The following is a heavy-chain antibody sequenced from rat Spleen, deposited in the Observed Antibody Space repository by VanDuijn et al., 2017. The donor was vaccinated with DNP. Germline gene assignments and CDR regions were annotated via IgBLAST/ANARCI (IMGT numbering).Heavy chain of an antibody. CDR1: GFIFSDYA. CDR3: ARWYSSGFCFDY. Sequence: EVKLVESGGGLVQPGRSLRLSCAASGFIFSDYAMAWVRQSPKMGLEWVATIIYDGSSTFYRDSVTGRFTISRDNAKNTLYLQMNSLRSEDMATYYCARWYSSGFCFDYWGQGVMVTVSS. D-gene: IGHD4-3*01. J-gene: IGHJ2*01. V-gene: IGHV5-7*01. CDR2: IIYDGSST.